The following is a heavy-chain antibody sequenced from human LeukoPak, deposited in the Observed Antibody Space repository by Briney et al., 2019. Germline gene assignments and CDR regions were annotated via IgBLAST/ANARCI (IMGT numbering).Heavy chain of an antibody. Sequence: PSETLSLTCSVSGGAIISYYWSWIRQPAGKGPEWIGRIYPTGNTDYNPSLKTRVTMSTDLSKKQFSLRLRSVTAADTAVYYCARLKFYDSTGYSPGYYMDVWRKGTAVTVSS. CDR3: ARLKFYDSTGYSPGYYMDV. D-gene: IGHD3-22*01. CDR2: IYPTGNT. V-gene: IGHV4-4*07. CDR1: GGAIISYY. J-gene: IGHJ6*03.